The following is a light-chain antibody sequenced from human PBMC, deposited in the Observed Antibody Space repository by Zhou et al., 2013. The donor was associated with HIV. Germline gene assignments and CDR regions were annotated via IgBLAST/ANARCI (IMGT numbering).Light chain of an antibody. J-gene: IGKJ1*01. CDR3: QQYGSSPRT. V-gene: IGKV3-20*01. CDR1: QSVSNNF. CDR2: GAS. Sequence: EIVMTQSPGTLSVSPGERAALSCRASQSVSNNFLAWYQQKPGQAPRLLIYGASSRATGIPDRFSGSGSGTDFTLTISRLEPEDFAVYSCQQYGSSPRTFGQGTKVEIK.